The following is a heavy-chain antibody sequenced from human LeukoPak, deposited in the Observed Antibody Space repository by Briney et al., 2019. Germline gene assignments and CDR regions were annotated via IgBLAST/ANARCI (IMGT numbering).Heavy chain of an antibody. Sequence: PSETLSLSCTVSGGSISSYYWSWIRQPPGKGLEWIGYIYYSGSTNYNPSLKSRVTISVDTSKNQFSLKLSSVTAADTAVYYCARARIPGHIDYWGQGTLVTVSS. CDR1: GGSISSYY. V-gene: IGHV4-59*01. CDR2: IYYSGST. D-gene: IGHD2-2*02. CDR3: ARARIPGHIDY. J-gene: IGHJ4*02.